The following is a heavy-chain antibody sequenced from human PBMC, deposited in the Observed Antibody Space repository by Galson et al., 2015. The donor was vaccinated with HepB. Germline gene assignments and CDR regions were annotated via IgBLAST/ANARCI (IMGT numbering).Heavy chain of an antibody. Sequence: SLRLSCAASGFTFSNYAMNWVRQAPGKGLEWVSFISSGSSFMYYADSVKGRFTISRDNAKNSLYLQMNSLRAEDTAVYYCAREALPYYDFWSGYQYYFDYWGQGTLVTVSS. CDR1: GFTFSNYA. J-gene: IGHJ4*02. CDR2: ISSGSSFM. CDR3: AREALPYYDFWSGYQYYFDY. D-gene: IGHD3-3*01. V-gene: IGHV3-21*01.